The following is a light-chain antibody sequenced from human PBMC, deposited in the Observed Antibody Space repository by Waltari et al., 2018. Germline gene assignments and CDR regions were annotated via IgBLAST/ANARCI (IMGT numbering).Light chain of an antibody. CDR1: QNVTSW. J-gene: IGKJ2*01. CDR3: QQYDNLRT. Sequence: DIQMTQSPSTLSAPVGYRVSIPCRASQNVTSWRTWYHQRPGEAPKLLIYRVSSLASGVPSRFSGSGSGTEFSLTITSLQPDDLGTYYCQQYDNLRTFGQGTKLEI. CDR2: RVS. V-gene: IGKV1-5*03.